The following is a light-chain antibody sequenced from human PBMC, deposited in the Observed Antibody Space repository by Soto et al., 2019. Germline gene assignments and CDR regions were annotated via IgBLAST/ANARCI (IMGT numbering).Light chain of an antibody. Sequence: EVVMTQSPATLSVSPGERATLSCRASETVATNLAWYQQKPGQAPRLLISGASTRAAGISDRFRGSGSGTEFTLTISSLRSEDFAVYYCQQYNNWPLFGGGTKVEIK. V-gene: IGKV3-15*01. CDR3: QQYNNWPL. CDR2: GAS. J-gene: IGKJ4*01. CDR1: ETVATN.